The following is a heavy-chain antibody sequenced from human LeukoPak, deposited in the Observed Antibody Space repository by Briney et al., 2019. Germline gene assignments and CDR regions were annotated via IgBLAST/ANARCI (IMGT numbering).Heavy chain of an antibody. CDR3: ARDSPLDYGVPGEASSDY. CDR1: GFTFSDYY. CDR2: IHSRGSTT. V-gene: IGHV3-11*01. J-gene: IGHJ4*02. Sequence: GGSLRLSCAASGFTFSDYYMSWLRQAPGKGLEWISYIHSRGSTTYCADSVKGRFTISRDNAKNSLFLQMNSLRVEDTAVYYCARDSPLDYGVPGEASSDYWGQGTLVTVSS. D-gene: IGHD4-17*01.